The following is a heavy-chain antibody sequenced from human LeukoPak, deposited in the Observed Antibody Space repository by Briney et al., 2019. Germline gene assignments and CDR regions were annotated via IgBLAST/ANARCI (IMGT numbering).Heavy chain of an antibody. Sequence: SQTLSLTCTVSGGSISSGSYYWSWIRQPAGKRLEWIGRIYTSGSTKYNPSLKSRVTMSVDTSKNQFSLKLSSVTAADTAVYYCARDHGSSGWYWDYFDYWGQGTLVTVSS. CDR2: IYTSGST. CDR3: ARDHGSSGWYWDYFDY. V-gene: IGHV4-61*02. D-gene: IGHD6-19*01. CDR1: GGSISSGSYY. J-gene: IGHJ4*02.